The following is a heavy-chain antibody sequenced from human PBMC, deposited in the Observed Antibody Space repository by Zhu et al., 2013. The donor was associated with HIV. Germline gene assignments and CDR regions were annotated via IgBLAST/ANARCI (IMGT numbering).Heavy chain of an antibody. D-gene: IGHD3-22*01. Sequence: QLVQSGAAIKKPGSSMKVSCEASGGTFSNYAINWVRQAPGQGLEWMAEIIPIFGITKYTQKFQGRVTITAAESTSTAYMELRGLRSEDTAVYYCARYNYYDSSGALGYFDLWGRGTLVTVSS. CDR2: IIPIFGIT. J-gene: IGHJ2*01. V-gene: IGHV1-69*13. CDR1: GGTFSNYA. CDR3: ARYNYYDSSGALGYFDL.